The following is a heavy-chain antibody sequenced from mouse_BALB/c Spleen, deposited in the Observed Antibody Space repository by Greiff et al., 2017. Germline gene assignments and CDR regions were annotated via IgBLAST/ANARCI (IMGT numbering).Heavy chain of an antibody. Sequence: EVHLVESGGGLVKPGGSLKLSCAASGFTFSSYAMSWVRQTPEKRLEWVATISSGGSYTYYPDSVKGRFTISRDNAKNTLYLQMSSLRSEDTAMYYCARHEDGYWFAYWGQGTLVTVSA. D-gene: IGHD1-2*01. J-gene: IGHJ3*01. CDR2: ISSGGSYT. CDR3: ARHEDGYWFAY. CDR1: GFTFSSYA. V-gene: IGHV5-9-3*01.